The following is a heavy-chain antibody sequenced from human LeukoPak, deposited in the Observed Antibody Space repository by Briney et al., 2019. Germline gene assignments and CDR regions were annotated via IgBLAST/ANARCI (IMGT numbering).Heavy chain of an antibody. CDR2: ISASTTYI. J-gene: IGHJ6*03. Sequence: GGSLRLSCAPSGFMFTSYSMNWGRQAPGEGLECGSSISASTTYIFYGDSVKGRFTLSRDNARSSLYLQMNGLRAEDTAVYYCARIAISSLGAYYMDVWGKGTTVTVSS. CDR1: GFMFTSYS. CDR3: ARIAISSLGAYYMDV. D-gene: IGHD5-24*01. V-gene: IGHV3-21*01.